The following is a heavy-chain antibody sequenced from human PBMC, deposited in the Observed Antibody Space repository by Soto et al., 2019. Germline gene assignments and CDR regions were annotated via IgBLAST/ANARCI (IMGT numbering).Heavy chain of an antibody. CDR1: GGSISSGGYY. J-gene: IGHJ1*01. Sequence: SETLSLTCTVSGGSISSGGYYWSWIRQHPGKGLEWIGNIYYSGSTYYNPSLKSRFTISVDTSKNQFSLKLSSVTAADTAVYYCAIYDSSGSRGFQHWGQGTLVTVS. CDR3: AIYDSSGSRGFQH. CDR2: IYYSGST. V-gene: IGHV4-31*03. D-gene: IGHD3-22*01.